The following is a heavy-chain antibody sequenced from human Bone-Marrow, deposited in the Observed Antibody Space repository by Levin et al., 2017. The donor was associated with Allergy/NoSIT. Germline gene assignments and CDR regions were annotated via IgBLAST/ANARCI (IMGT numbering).Heavy chain of an antibody. CDR3: AGRLHDAYHFAY. D-gene: IGHD3-3*01. V-gene: IGHV3-23*01. CDR2: ISDSGGRT. J-gene: IGHJ4*02. Sequence: GGSLRLSCAVSGITFSTYGMAWVRQAPGKGLEFVSTISDSGGRTDYADFARGRFTISRDNSKNTLFLQMNSLGAEDTALYFCAGRLHDAYHFAYWGQGTQVTVSS. CDR1: GITFSTYG.